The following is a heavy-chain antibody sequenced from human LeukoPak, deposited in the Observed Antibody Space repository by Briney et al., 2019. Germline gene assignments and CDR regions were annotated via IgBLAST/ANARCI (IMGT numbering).Heavy chain of an antibody. J-gene: IGHJ1*01. Sequence: GTSVKVSCKASGFTFTSSAMQWVRQARGQRLEWIGWIVVGSGNTNYAQKFQERVTITRDMSRSTAYMELSSLRSEDTAVYYCAADFTYYDSSGYLEYFQHWGQGTLVTVSS. V-gene: IGHV1-58*02. D-gene: IGHD3-22*01. CDR3: AADFTYYDSSGYLEYFQH. CDR1: GFTFTSSA. CDR2: IVVGSGNT.